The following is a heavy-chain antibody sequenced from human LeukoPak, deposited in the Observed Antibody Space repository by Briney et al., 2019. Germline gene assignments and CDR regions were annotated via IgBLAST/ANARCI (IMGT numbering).Heavy chain of an antibody. CDR2: IIPIFGTA. CDR1: GGTFTSYA. D-gene: IGHD4-11*01. CDR3: ARGHSNYGFGLSYYYYGMDV. V-gene: IGHV1-69*13. J-gene: IGHJ6*02. Sequence: SVKVSCKASGGTFTSYAISWVRQAPGQGLEWMGGIIPIFGTANYAQKFQGRVTITADESTSTAYMELSSLRSEDTAVYYCARGHSNYGFGLSYYYYGMDVWGQGTTVTVSS.